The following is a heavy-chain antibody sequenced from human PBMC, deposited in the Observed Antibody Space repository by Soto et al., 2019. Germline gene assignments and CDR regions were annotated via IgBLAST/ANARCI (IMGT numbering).Heavy chain of an antibody. Sequence: HPGRSLRLSCETSGFSFSNYAMTWFRQAPGKGLEWVSTISDVDDATYSADSVKGRFTISRDNSRNTLYLHMANLGAEDTAIYFSVKGSRPIQNPSGLVDASYWGPEIQVPV. CDR1: GFSFSNYA. D-gene: IGHD6-19*01. J-gene: IGHJ4*02. CDR2: ISDVDDAT. CDR3: VKGSRPIQNPSGLVDASY. V-gene: IGHV3-23*01.